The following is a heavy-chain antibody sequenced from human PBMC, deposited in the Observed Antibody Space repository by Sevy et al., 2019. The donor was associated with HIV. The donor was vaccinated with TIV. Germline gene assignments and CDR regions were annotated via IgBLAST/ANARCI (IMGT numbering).Heavy chain of an antibody. D-gene: IGHD2-2*01. V-gene: IGHV3-23*01. Sequence: GGSLRLSCAASGFTFSSYAMSWVRQAPGKGLEWVSAISGSGGSTYYADSVKGRFTISRDNSKNTLYLQMNSLRAEDTAVYYCAKADPSCSSTSCYYGAVDYWGQGTLVTVSS. CDR3: AKADPSCSSTSCYYGAVDY. J-gene: IGHJ4*02. CDR1: GFTFSSYA. CDR2: ISGSGGST.